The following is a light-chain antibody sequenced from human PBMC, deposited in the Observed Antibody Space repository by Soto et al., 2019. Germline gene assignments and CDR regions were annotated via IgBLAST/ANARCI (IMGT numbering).Light chain of an antibody. CDR2: SNN. Sequence: QAVVTQPPSASGTPGQRVTISCSGSSSNIGSNYVYWYQQLPGTAPKLLIYSNNQRPSGVPDRFSGSKSGTSASLAISGLRSEDEADYYCAAWDDSLSVGVFGTGTKLTVL. CDR3: AAWDDSLSVGV. J-gene: IGLJ1*01. V-gene: IGLV1-47*02. CDR1: SSNIGSNY.